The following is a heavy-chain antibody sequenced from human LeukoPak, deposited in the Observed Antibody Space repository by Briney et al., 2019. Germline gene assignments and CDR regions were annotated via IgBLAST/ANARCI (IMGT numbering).Heavy chain of an antibody. CDR3: AELGITMIGGV. D-gene: IGHD3-10*02. CDR2: IKQDGGEK. V-gene: IGHV3-7*01. Sequence: GGSLRLSCAASGFIFSNYWMTWVRHAPGKGLEWVATIKQDGGEKYYVDSVKGRFTISRDNVKNSLSLQMSSLRAEDTAVYYCAELGITMIGGVWGKGTTVTISS. CDR1: GFIFSNYW. J-gene: IGHJ6*04.